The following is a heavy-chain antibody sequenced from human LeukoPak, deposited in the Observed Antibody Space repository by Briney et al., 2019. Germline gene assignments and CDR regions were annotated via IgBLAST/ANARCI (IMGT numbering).Heavy chain of an antibody. V-gene: IGHV3-21*01. D-gene: IGHD1-14*01. CDR3: VRGDNRDY. J-gene: IGHJ4*02. CDR1: GFSFSTST. CDR2: IGKTSRDM. Sequence: GESLRLSCAASGFSFSTSTMNWVRQAPGKALEWISSIGKTSRDMYYADSVRGRFTISRDNAKNSLFLLMNSLRVEDTSVYYCVRGDNRDYWGQGTLVTVSS.